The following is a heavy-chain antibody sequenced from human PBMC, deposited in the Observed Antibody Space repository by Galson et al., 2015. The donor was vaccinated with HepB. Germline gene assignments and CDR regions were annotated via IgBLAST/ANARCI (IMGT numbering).Heavy chain of an antibody. CDR1: GFTFSSYG. CDR2: IRQDESET. Sequence: SLRLSCAASGFTFSSYGMSWVRQAPGKGLEWVSNIRQDESETYYVDSVKGRFTISRDNAKNSLYLQMNSLRAEDTAVYYCANNSSSWYYFDYWGQGTLVTVSS. D-gene: IGHD6-13*01. J-gene: IGHJ4*02. CDR3: ANNSSSWYYFDY. V-gene: IGHV3-7*01.